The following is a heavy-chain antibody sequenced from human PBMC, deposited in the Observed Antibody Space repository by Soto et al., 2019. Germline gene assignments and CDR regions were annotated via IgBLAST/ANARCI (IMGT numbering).Heavy chain of an antibody. CDR1: GFTFSDYA. CDR2: VSHDGRNT. Sequence: VQLVESGGGVVQPGRSLRLSCAASGFTFSDYAMHCVRQAPGKGLEGVAVVSHDGRNTHYADSVKGRFTISRDSSKNTVSLEMTSLRAEDTAVYYCAKGGRQWLVTSDFNYWGQGALVTVSS. V-gene: IGHV3-30*18. D-gene: IGHD6-19*01. J-gene: IGHJ4*02. CDR3: AKGGRQWLVTSDFNY.